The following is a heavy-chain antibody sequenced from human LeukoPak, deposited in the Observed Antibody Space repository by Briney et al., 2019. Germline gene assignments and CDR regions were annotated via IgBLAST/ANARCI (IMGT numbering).Heavy chain of an antibody. V-gene: IGHV4-39*07. Sequence: SETLSLTCTVSGGSISSSSYYWGWIRQPPGTGLEWIGSIYYSGSTYYNPSLKSRVTISVDTSKNQFSLKLSSVTAADTAIYYCARNGDDSSDYYYFDYWGQGTLVTVSS. D-gene: IGHD3-22*01. CDR2: IYYSGST. J-gene: IGHJ4*02. CDR3: ARNGDDSSDYYYFDY. CDR1: GGSISSSSYY.